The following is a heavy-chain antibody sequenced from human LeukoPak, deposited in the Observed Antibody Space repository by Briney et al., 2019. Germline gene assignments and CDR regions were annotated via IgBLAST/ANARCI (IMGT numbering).Heavy chain of an antibody. Sequence: GGSLRLSCAASGFTFSSYAMSWVRQAPGKGLEWVSAISGSGGSTYYADSVKGRFTISRDKSKNTLYLQMDSLRAEDTAVYYCGSCTYYYPSYYYYAMDVWGQGTTVTVSS. V-gene: IGHV3-23*01. D-gene: IGHD3-22*01. CDR2: ISGSGGST. J-gene: IGHJ6*02. CDR1: GFTFSSYA. CDR3: GSCTYYYPSYYYYAMDV.